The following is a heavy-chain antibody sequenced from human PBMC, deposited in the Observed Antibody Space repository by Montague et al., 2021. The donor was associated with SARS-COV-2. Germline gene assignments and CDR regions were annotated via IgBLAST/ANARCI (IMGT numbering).Heavy chain of an antibody. Sequence: CAISGDSVVSLRRAWDWHRSSLPSRPYWVCRPLFRTKWYNDYAVXXKGRRTINPDTSKNQFSLQLNSVTPEDTAVYYCARGSSIAAAGDAFDIWGQGTMVTGSS. CDR1: GDSVVSLRRA. V-gene: IGHV6-1*01. CDR3: ARGSSIAAAGDAFDI. D-gene: IGHD6-13*01. J-gene: IGHJ3*02. CDR2: PLFRTKWYN.